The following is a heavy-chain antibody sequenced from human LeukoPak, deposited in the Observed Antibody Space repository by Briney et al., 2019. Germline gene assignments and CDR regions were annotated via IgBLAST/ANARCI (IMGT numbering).Heavy chain of an antibody. CDR3: VRDRGFGADDY. CDR1: GFTFATYT. V-gene: IGHV3-7*01. D-gene: IGHD3-10*01. CDR2: IRQDGGTM. Sequence: AGGSLRLSCTGAGFTFATYTFNWVRQAPGKGLEWVANIRQDGGTMSYVDSVKGRFTISRDNAKNSLYLQMSSLRAEDTAVYYCVRDRGFGADDYWGQGTLVTVSS. J-gene: IGHJ4*02.